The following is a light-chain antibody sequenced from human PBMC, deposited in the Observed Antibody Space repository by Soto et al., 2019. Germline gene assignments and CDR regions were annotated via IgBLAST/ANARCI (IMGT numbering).Light chain of an antibody. V-gene: IGKV1-5*01. J-gene: IGKJ1*01. CDR1: QSASSW. Sequence: DIRMTQSASNLYASVGDRVTIXCRASQSASSWLAWYQQKPGQAPKLLIYDASSLESGVTSRFSGSGSGKEFTLTISSLQPDDLAAYQCQPYDSYSPFGQGTKVDI. CDR2: DAS. CDR3: QPYDSYSP.